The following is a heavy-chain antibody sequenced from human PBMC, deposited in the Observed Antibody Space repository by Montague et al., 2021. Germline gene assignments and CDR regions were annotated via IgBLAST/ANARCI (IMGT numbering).Heavy chain of an antibody. J-gene: IGHJ6*03. Sequence: SETLSLTCTVSRSLINSDYYWGWIRQPPGKELEWMGSVSHGGRTYYNRSLKSRCTISVDTSNNHFSLKLSSVTAADTAMYYCARERDRYYYMDIWGKGTTITVSS. CDR3: ARERDRYYYMDI. V-gene: IGHV4-38-2*02. CDR2: VSHGGRT. CDR1: RSLINSDYY.